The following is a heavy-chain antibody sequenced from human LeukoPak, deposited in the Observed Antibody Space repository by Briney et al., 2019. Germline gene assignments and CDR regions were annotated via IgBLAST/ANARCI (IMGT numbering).Heavy chain of an antibody. J-gene: IGHJ6*03. D-gene: IGHD6-6*01. CDR1: GGSISSSSYY. V-gene: IGHV4-39*07. Sequence: PSETLSLTCTVSGGSISSSSYYWGWIRQPPGKGLEWIGSIYYSGSTYYNPSLKSRVIISVDTSKNQFSLKLSSVTAADTAVYYCARDQSIAARFLHYYYYMDVWGKGTTVTVSS. CDR2: IYYSGST. CDR3: ARDQSIAARFLHYYYYMDV.